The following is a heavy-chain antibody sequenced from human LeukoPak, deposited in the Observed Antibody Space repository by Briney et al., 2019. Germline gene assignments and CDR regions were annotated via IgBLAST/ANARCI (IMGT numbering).Heavy chain of an antibody. D-gene: IGHD2/OR15-2a*01. V-gene: IGHV6-1*01. Sequence: SQTLSLTCAISGDSVSNNIATWNWVRQSPSRGLEWLGRTYYRSRWGNDCAISVKSRITINPDTSRNQFSLQLNSVTPEDTAVYYCAELRSSTVDIWGQGTMVTVSS. CDR1: GDSVSNNIAT. CDR2: TYYRSRWGN. CDR3: AELRSSTVDI. J-gene: IGHJ3*02.